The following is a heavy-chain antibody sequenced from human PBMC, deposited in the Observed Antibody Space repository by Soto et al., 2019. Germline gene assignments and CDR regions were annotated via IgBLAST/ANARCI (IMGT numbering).Heavy chain of an antibody. J-gene: IGHJ4*02. Sequence: QVQLQESDPGLVEPSQTLSLTCTVSGGSISSDDYCWSWIRQSPGKGLEWIGHIYDSGNTYSNPSLKSRVTISGDTSNNQFSLRLSSVTAADTAVYYCARGPSGDKVDYWGQGTLVTVSS. CDR2: IYDSGNT. D-gene: IGHD1-26*01. CDR3: ARGPSGDKVDY. V-gene: IGHV4-30-4*01. CDR1: GGSISSDDYC.